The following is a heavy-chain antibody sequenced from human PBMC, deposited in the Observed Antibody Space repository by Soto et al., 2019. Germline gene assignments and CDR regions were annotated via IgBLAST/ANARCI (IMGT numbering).Heavy chain of an antibody. CDR2: IKQDGSDK. J-gene: IGHJ6*02. V-gene: IGHV3-7*03. Sequence: GGSLRLSCAASGSTFSSFWMSWVRQAPGKGLEWVANIKQDGSDKYYVDSVKGRFTISRDNAKNSLSLQMNNLRAEDTAVYYCARGGAQTRYYYYYHGMDVWGQGTTVTVSS. CDR1: GSTFSSFW. CDR3: ARGGAQTRYYYYYHGMDV. D-gene: IGHD3-10*01.